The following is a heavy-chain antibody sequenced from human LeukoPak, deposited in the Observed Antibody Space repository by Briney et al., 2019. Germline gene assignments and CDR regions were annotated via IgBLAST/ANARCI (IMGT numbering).Heavy chain of an antibody. CDR1: GFTLSRYA. Sequence: GGSLRLSCAASGFTLSRYAVSWVRQAPGKGLEWVSAISGSGADTYYTDSVRGRFTISRDNSKSTLYLQMNSLRAEDTAIYYCAGDRKSGNFSGEFDHWGLGTLVTVSS. D-gene: IGHD1-26*01. J-gene: IGHJ5*02. CDR2: ISGSGADT. CDR3: AGDRKSGNFSGEFDH. V-gene: IGHV3-23*01.